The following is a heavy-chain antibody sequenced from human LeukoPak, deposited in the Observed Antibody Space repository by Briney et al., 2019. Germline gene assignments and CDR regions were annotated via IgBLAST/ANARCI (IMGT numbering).Heavy chain of an antibody. J-gene: IGHJ4*02. V-gene: IGHV4-59*08. CDR2: ILYSGTT. D-gene: IGHD1-26*01. Sequence: PSETLSLTCTVSGGSISPYYWSWIRQTPGKGLEWIGYILYSGTTTNYNPSLKSRVTISVDTSKNQFSLKLSSVTAADTAVYYCARGARGSYSYWGQGTLVTVSS. CDR1: GGSISPYY. CDR3: ARGARGSYSY.